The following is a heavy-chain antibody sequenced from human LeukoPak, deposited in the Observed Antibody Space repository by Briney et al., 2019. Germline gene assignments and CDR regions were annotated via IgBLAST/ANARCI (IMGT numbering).Heavy chain of an antibody. CDR1: GGSFSGYY. D-gene: IGHD1-26*01. V-gene: IGHV4-34*01. CDR3: ASRVRVGPIDY. J-gene: IGHJ4*02. CDR2: INHSGST. Sequence: SETLSLTCAVYGGSFSGYYWSWIRQPPGKGLEWIGEINHSGSTNYNPSLKGRVTISVDTSENQFSLKLSSVTAADTAVYYCASRVRVGPIDYWGQGTLVTVSS.